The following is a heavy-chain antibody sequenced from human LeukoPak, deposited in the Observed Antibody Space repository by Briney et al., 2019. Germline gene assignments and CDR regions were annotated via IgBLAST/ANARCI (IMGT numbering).Heavy chain of an antibody. CDR1: GYTLTSHP. V-gene: IGHV1-18*01. Sequence: ASVKVSFKASGYTLTSHPITWVRQAPGQGLEWMGWISGFSGNTNYAQTLQGRVTMTIETSTDTAYMELTSLRSDDTATYFCARGTGAWTAIDYWGQGTLVTVSS. CDR3: ARGTGAWTAIDY. D-gene: IGHD3/OR15-3a*01. CDR2: ISGFSGNT. J-gene: IGHJ4*02.